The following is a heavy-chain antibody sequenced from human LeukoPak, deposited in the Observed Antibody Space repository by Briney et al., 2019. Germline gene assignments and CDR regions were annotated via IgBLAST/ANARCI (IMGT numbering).Heavy chain of an antibody. Sequence: ASVKVSCKASGGTFSSYAISWVRQAPGQGLEWMGGIIPIFGTANYAQKLQGRVTITADESTSTAYMELSSLRSEDTAVYYCARVGLAVAGTGYFQHWGQGTLVTVSS. CDR3: ARVGLAVAGTGYFQH. CDR2: IIPIFGTA. V-gene: IGHV1-69*13. CDR1: GGTFSSYA. D-gene: IGHD6-19*01. J-gene: IGHJ1*01.